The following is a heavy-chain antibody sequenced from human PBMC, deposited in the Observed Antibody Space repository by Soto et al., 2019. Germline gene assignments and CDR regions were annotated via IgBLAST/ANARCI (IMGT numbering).Heavy chain of an antibody. Sequence: GGSLRLSCAASGFTFSSYAMSWVRQAPGKGLEWVSAISGSGGSTYYADSVKGRFTISRDNSENTLYLQMNSLRAEDTAVYYCAKQAMDIVVVPAAPITDYWGQGTLVTVSS. D-gene: IGHD2-2*03. V-gene: IGHV3-23*01. J-gene: IGHJ4*02. CDR1: GFTFSSYA. CDR3: AKQAMDIVVVPAAPITDY. CDR2: ISGSGGST.